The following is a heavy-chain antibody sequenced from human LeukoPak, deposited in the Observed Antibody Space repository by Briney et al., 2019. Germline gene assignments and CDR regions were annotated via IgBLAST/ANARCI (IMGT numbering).Heavy chain of an antibody. Sequence: ASETLSLTCTVSGGSISSGGYYWSWIRQHPGKGLEWIGYIYYSGSTYYNPSLKSRVTISVDTSKNQFSLKLSSVTAADTAVYYCARDDNSITMIYPGAFDIWGQGTMVTVSS. CDR3: ARDDNSITMIYPGAFDI. CDR1: GGSISSGGYY. V-gene: IGHV4-31*03. CDR2: IYYSGST. D-gene: IGHD3-22*01. J-gene: IGHJ3*02.